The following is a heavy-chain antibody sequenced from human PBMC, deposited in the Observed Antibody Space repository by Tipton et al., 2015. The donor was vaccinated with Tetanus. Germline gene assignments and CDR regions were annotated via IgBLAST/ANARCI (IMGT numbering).Heavy chain of an antibody. J-gene: IGHJ4*02. V-gene: IGHV3-21*01. CDR1: GFTFSSHW. D-gene: IGHD1-26*01. Sequence: SLRLSCAASGFTFSSHWMNWVRQAPGKGLEWLSSISSTTSYIYYVDSVKGRFTVSRDNAKNSLSLQMKSLGDEDTAVYYCATGRTLGSWGQGTRVTVST. CDR3: ATGRTLGS. CDR2: ISSTTSYI.